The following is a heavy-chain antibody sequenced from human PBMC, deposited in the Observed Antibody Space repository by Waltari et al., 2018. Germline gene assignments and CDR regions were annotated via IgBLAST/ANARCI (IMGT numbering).Heavy chain of an antibody. CDR1: GGSISSYY. D-gene: IGHD2-2*02. V-gene: IGHV4-4*07. CDR3: ARESVVVPAAIRRSYYYYYYMDV. CDR2: IYTSGST. Sequence: QVQLQESGPGLVTPSETLSLTCTVSGGSISSYYWSWIRQPAGKGPEWIGRIYTSGSTNYNPSLKSRVTMSVDTSKNQFSLKLSSVTAADTAVYYCARESVVVPAAIRRSYYYYYYMDVWGKGTTVTISS. J-gene: IGHJ6*03.